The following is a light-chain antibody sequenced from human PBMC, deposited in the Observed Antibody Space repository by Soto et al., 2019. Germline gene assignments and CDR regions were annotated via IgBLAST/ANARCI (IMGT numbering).Light chain of an antibody. Sequence: DIQMTQSPSSLSASVGDRVTITCRASQVIGNYLAFYQQKPGKVPKLLIYGAYTLQSGVPSRFSGSGSGTDFTLTISSLQPEDVAIYYCQKYNSGLITFGQGTRLEIK. CDR3: QKYNSGLIT. V-gene: IGKV1-27*01. J-gene: IGKJ5*01. CDR2: GAY. CDR1: QVIGNY.